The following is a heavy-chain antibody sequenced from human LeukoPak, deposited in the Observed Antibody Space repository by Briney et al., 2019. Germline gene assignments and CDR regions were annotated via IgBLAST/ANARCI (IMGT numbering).Heavy chain of an antibody. Sequence: GGSLRLSCSASGFTFSTYWMSWVRQAPGKGLEWVAVIWYDGSNKYYADSVKGRFTISRDNSKNTLYLQMNSLRAEDTAVYYCARDAGYGSGSPYYYYGMDVWGQGTTVTVSS. J-gene: IGHJ6*02. D-gene: IGHD3-10*01. CDR1: GFTFSTYW. V-gene: IGHV3-33*08. CDR3: ARDAGYGSGSPYYYYGMDV. CDR2: IWYDGSNK.